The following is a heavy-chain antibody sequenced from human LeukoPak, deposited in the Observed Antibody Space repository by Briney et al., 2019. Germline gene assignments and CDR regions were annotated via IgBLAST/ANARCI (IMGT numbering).Heavy chain of an antibody. CDR1: EFTFNNYW. V-gene: IGHV3-7*01. D-gene: IGHD5-18*01. Sequence: GGSLRLSCAASEFTFNNYWMSWVRQAPGKGLEWVANIKQDGSEENYVDSVKGRFTISRDNAKNSLYLQMNSLRAEDTAVYYCARDVPGAHARSGYSYGRRDYWGQGTLVTVSS. CDR3: ARDVPGAHARSGYSYGRRDY. CDR2: IKQDGSEE. J-gene: IGHJ4*02.